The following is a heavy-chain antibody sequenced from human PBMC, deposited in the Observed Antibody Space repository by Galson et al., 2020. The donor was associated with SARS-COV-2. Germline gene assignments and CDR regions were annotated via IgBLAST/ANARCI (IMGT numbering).Heavy chain of an antibody. D-gene: IGHD5-18*01. Sequence: GESLKISCAASGFTFSSYSMNWVRQAPGKGLEWVSYISSSSSTIYYADSVKGRFTISRDNAKNSLYLQMNSLRDEDTAVYYCARDRGHSGVGYSYGPYYYGMDVWGQGTTVTVSS. CDR3: ARDRGHSGVGYSYGPYYYGMDV. J-gene: IGHJ6*02. V-gene: IGHV3-48*02. CDR2: ISSSSSTI. CDR1: GFTFSSYS.